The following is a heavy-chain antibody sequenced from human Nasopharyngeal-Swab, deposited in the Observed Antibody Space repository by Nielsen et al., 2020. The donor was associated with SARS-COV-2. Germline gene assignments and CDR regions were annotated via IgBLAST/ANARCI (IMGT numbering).Heavy chain of an antibody. J-gene: IGHJ4*02. CDR3: AEEEWDGGYDY. CDR1: GFTFSSYA. V-gene: IGHV3-23*01. D-gene: IGHD4-17*01. CDR2: ISGSGGST. Sequence: GESLKISCAASGFTFSSYAMSWVRQAPGKGLEWVSAISGSGGSTYYADSVKGRFTISRDNSKNTLYLQMNSLRAEDTAVYYCAEEEWDGGYDYWGQGTLVTVSS.